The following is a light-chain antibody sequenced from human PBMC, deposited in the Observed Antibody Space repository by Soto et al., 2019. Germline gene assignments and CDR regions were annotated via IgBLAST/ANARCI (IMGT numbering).Light chain of an antibody. CDR2: DAS. J-gene: IGKJ2*01. V-gene: IGKV3-11*01. Sequence: EIVLTQSPATLSVSPGERATLSCRASQSVSSYLAWYQQKPGQAPRLLIYDASNRATGIPARFSGSGSGTDFTLTISTLEPEDFAVYYGQQRSNWPQTFGQGTKLEIK. CDR1: QSVSSY. CDR3: QQRSNWPQT.